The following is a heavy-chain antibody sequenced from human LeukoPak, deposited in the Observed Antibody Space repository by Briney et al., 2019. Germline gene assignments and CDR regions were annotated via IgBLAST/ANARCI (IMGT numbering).Heavy chain of an antibody. CDR2: IYYSGST. CDR3: ARSLEWGGDILTGYYRGYYFDY. D-gene: IGHD3-9*01. CDR1: GGSISSSSYY. V-gene: IGHV4-39*07. Sequence: PSETLSLTCTVSGGSISSSSYYWGWIRQPPGKGLEWIGSIYYSGSTYYNPSLKSRVTISVDTSKNQFSLKLSSVTAADTAVYYCARSLEWGGDILTGYYRGYYFDYWGQGTLVTVSS. J-gene: IGHJ4*02.